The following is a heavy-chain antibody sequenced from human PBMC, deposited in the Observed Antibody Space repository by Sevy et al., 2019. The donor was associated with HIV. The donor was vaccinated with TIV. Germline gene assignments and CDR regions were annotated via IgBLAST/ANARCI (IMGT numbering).Heavy chain of an antibody. Sequence: GGSLRLSCAASGFTFSSYSMNWVRQAPGKGLEWVSSISSSSSYIYYADSGQGRLTISRDNAKNSLYLQMNSLRAEDTAVYYCAREKLGVGYSSGWRYFDLWGRGTLVTVSS. CDR2: ISSSSSYI. CDR3: AREKLGVGYSSGWRYFDL. CDR1: GFTFSSYS. D-gene: IGHD6-19*01. J-gene: IGHJ2*01. V-gene: IGHV3-21*01.